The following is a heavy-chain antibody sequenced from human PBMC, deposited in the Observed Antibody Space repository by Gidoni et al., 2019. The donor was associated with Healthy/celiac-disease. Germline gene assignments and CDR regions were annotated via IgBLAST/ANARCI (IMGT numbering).Heavy chain of an antibody. D-gene: IGHD3-10*01. V-gene: IGHV3-66*01. J-gene: IGHJ6*02. CDR1: GFTVSSHY. CDR2: IYSGGST. Sequence: EVQLVESGGGLVQPGGSLRLSCAASGFTVSSHYMSWVRQAPGKGLEWVSVIYSGGSTYYADSVKGRFTISRDNSKNTLYLQMNSLRAEDTAVYYCARVQYGSGSYRLRYYYGMDVWGQGTTVTVSS. CDR3: ARVQYGSGSYRLRYYYGMDV.